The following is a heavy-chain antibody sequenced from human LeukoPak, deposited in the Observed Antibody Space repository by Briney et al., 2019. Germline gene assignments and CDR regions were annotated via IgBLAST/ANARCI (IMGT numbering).Heavy chain of an antibody. CDR1: GDSVSVKSDV. CDR2: TYYRSKWIN. CDR3: ARDADWAYDAFDI. D-gene: IGHD3-9*01. J-gene: IGHJ3*02. V-gene: IGHV6-1*01. Sequence: SQTLSLTCAISGDSVSVKSDVWNWVRQSPSRGLEWLGRTYYRSKWINDYATSVKSRIIISPDTSKNQFSLHLNSVTPEDTAVYYCARDADWAYDAFDIWGQGTMVTVSS.